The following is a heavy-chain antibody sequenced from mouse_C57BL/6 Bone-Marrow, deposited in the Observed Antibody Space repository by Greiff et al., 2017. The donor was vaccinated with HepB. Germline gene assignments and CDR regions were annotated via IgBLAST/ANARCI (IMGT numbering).Heavy chain of an antibody. CDR1: GYSITSGYY. CDR2: ISYDGSN. CDR3: ARPWYFDV. V-gene: IGHV3-6*01. Sequence: ESGPGLVKPSQSLSLTCSVTGYSITSGYYWNWIRQFPGNKLEWMGYISYDGSNNYNPSLKNRIYITRDTSKNQFFLKLNSVTTEDTATYYCARPWYFDVWGTGTTVTVSS. J-gene: IGHJ1*03.